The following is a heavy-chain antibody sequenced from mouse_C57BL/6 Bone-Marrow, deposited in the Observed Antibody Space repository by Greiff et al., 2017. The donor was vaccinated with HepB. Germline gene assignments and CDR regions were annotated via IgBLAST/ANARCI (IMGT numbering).Heavy chain of an antibody. Sequence: VQLQQSGTVLARPGASVKMSCKTSGYTFTSYWMHWVKQRPGQGLEWIGAIYPGNSDTSYNQKFKGKAKLTAVTSASTAYMELSSLTNEDSAVYYCTRWFITTVVASRDYDFDYWGQGTTLTVSS. V-gene: IGHV1-5*01. CDR3: TRWFITTVVASRDYDFDY. CDR2: IYPGNSDT. D-gene: IGHD1-1*01. CDR1: GYTFTSYW. J-gene: IGHJ2*01.